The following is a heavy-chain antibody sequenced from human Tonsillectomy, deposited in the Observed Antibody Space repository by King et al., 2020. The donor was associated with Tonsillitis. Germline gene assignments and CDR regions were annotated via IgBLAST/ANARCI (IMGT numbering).Heavy chain of an antibody. V-gene: IGHV3-30*04. CDR3: ARDLRSGDWNAPLGYFAY. J-gene: IGHJ4*02. Sequence: VQLVESGGGVVQPGRSLRLSCAASGFTFSNYAMHWVRQAPGKGLEWVAIISYDGSEKYYADSVKGRFTISRDNSKNKMYVQMNSLTTEDTAVYYCARDLRSGDWNAPLGYFAYWGQGTLVTVSA. CDR1: GFTFSNYA. D-gene: IGHD1-1*01. CDR2: ISYDGSEK.